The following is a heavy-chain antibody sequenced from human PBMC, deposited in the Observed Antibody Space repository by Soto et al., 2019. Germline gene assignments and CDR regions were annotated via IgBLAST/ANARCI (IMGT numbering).Heavy chain of an antibody. Sequence: QVHLVRSGAEMKKPGSSVKVSCKTSGGTFSSNVISWLRQAPGQGPEWIGRIIPILDMTKYAQKFEGRLTITAAKATSTVYMELSSLRSDDTAIYYCERHSDSSGPPPYFAFWGQGTLVTVSS. CDR1: GGTFSSNV. V-gene: IGHV1-69*02. CDR2: IIPILDMT. CDR3: ERHSDSSGPPPYFAF. J-gene: IGHJ4*02. D-gene: IGHD3-22*01.